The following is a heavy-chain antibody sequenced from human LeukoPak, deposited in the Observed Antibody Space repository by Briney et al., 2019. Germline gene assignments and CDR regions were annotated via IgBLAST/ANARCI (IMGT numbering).Heavy chain of an antibody. CDR3: AYGDFGSFFFDY. V-gene: IGHV4-61*01. Sequence: PSETLSLTCTVSGGSVSSGSYYWSWIRQPPGKGLEWIGYIYYSGNTNYNPSLKSRVTISLDTSKNQFSLKLSSVTAADTAVYYCAYGDFGSFFFDYWGQGTLVTVSS. CDR2: IYYSGNT. J-gene: IGHJ4*02. CDR1: GGSVSSGSYY. D-gene: IGHD4-17*01.